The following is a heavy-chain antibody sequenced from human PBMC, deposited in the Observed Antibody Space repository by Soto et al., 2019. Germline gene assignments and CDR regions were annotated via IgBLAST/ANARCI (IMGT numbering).Heavy chain of an antibody. CDR3: ARDGGYGSGSFYYYYYGMDV. V-gene: IGHV3-7*01. D-gene: IGHD3-10*01. J-gene: IGHJ6*02. CDR2: IKQDGSEK. CDR1: GFTFSSYW. Sequence: LRLSCAASGFTFSSYWMSWVRQAPGKGLEWVANIKQDGSEKYYVDSVKGRFTISRDNAKNSLYLQMNSLRAEDTAVYYCARDGGYGSGSFYYYYYGMDVWGQGTTVTVSS.